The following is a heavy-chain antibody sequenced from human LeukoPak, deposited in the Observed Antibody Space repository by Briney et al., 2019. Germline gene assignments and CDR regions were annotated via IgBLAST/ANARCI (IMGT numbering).Heavy chain of an antibody. V-gene: IGHV3-48*04. CDR3: ARDLYYYGSGSYYKI. J-gene: IGHJ4*02. D-gene: IGHD3-10*01. Sequence: GGSLRLSCAASGFSFSTYTMNWVRQAPGKGLEWVSYISSSSSTIYYADSVKGRFTISRDNAKNSLYLQMNSLRAEDTAVYYCARDLYYYGSGSYYKIWGQGTLVTVSS. CDR1: GFSFSTYT. CDR2: ISSSSSTI.